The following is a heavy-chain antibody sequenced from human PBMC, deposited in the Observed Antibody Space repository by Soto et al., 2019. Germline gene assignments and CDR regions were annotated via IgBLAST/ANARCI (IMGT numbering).Heavy chain of an antibody. CDR3: AKASPYCGGDCSVWYYYGMDV. CDR2: VTSSGDST. J-gene: IGHJ6*02. V-gene: IGHV3-23*01. CDR1: GFTFSNYA. Sequence: EVHLLESGGGLVQPGGSLRLSCAASGFTFSNYAMSWVRQAPGRGLQWVSTVTSSGDSTYYADSVRGRFTVSRDKSENTLFLHMSSLRVDDTAVYYCAKASPYCGGDCSVWYYYGMDVWGQGTTVTVSS. D-gene: IGHD2-21*02.